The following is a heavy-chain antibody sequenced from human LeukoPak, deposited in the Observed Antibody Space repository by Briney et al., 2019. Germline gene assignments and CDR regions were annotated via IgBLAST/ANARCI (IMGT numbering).Heavy chain of an antibody. V-gene: IGHV3-11*01. CDR1: GYTFSDSF. Sequence: GGSLRLTCTASGYTFSDSFMCWIRQAPGKGLEFISYISSRSTTIYYADSVKGRFTISRDNAKNLLYLQMTSLRVDDTAVFYCAKGSLAVPTTPFDFWGQGTLVTVSS. J-gene: IGHJ4*02. D-gene: IGHD1-26*01. CDR2: ISSRSTTI. CDR3: AKGSLAVPTTPFDF.